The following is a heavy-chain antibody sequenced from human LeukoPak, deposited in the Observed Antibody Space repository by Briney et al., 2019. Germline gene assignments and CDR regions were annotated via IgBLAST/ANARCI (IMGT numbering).Heavy chain of an antibody. V-gene: IGHV4-59*01. Sequence: KTSETLSLTCTVSGGSISSYYWSWIRQPPGKGLEWIGYIYYSGSTNYNPSLKSRVTISVDTSKNQFSLKLSSVTAADTAVYYCARDYGSGSFSLDAFDIWGQGTMVTVSS. J-gene: IGHJ3*02. D-gene: IGHD3-10*01. CDR2: IYYSGST. CDR3: ARDYGSGSFSLDAFDI. CDR1: GGSISSYY.